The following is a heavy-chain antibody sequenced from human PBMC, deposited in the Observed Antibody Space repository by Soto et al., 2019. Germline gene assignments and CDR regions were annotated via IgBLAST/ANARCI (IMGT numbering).Heavy chain of an antibody. Sequence: PGGSLRLSCAASGFTFSSYSMSWVRQAPGKGLEWVSGFRTGGDDGTTYYADSVKGRFTISRDNSKNTLFLQMNSLRAEDTALYYCAKGAFIRDRYGSGSYLNWLDPWGQGTLVTVSS. D-gene: IGHD3-10*01. J-gene: IGHJ5*02. CDR1: GFTFSSYS. V-gene: IGHV3-23*01. CDR3: AKGAFIRDRYGSGSYLNWLDP. CDR2: FRTGGDDGTT.